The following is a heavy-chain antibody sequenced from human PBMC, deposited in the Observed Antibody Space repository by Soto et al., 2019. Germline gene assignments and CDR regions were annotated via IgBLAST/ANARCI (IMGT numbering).Heavy chain of an antibody. J-gene: IGHJ6*03. CDR1: GYSFTSYW. D-gene: IGHD6-13*01. Sequence: GESLKISCKGSGYSFTSYWIGWVRQMPGKGLEWMGIIYPGDSDTRYSPSFQGQVTISADKSISTAYLQWSSLKASDTAMYYCARCLNEPEAAGSVEARDYYYYMDVWGKGTTVTVSS. CDR2: IYPGDSDT. V-gene: IGHV5-51*01. CDR3: ARCLNEPEAAGSVEARDYYYYMDV.